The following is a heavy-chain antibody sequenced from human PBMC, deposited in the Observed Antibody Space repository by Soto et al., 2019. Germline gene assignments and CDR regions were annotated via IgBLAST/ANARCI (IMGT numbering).Heavy chain of an antibody. J-gene: IGHJ4*02. CDR1: GITFNNYW. D-gene: IGHD3-3*01. CDR3: ATRPPGERYFGVLDF. CDR2: IKRDGSEK. V-gene: IGHV3-7*02. Sequence: VYLVQSGGGLVQPGGSLRLSCVASGITFNNYWMTWVRQAPGRGLEWVANIKRDGSEKNYVDSVKGRFTISRDNTKNSGYLQMDDLRAEDTAFYFCATRPPGERYFGVLDFWGQGTLVTVSS.